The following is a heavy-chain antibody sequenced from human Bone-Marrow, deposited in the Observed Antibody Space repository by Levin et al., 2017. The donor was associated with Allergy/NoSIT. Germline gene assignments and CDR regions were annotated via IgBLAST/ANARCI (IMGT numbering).Heavy chain of an antibody. V-gene: IGHV5-10-1*01. CDR3: ARDKDDAFDI. Sequence: GGSLRLSCKGSGYSFTNYWINWVRQMPGKGLEWMGKIDPADSYTTYSPSFQGHVTLSVDKSINTALLQWSSLKASDTATYYCARDKDDAFDIWGQGTMVIVSS. CDR2: IDPADSYT. D-gene: IGHD2-15*01. CDR1: GYSFTNYW. J-gene: IGHJ3*02.